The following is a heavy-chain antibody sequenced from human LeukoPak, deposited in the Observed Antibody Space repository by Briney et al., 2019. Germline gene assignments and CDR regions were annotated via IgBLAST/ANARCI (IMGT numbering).Heavy chain of an antibody. CDR3: ARDPNGDYIGAFDM. CDR2: IRGGGET. Sequence: PGGSLRLSCTASGFSFTTYAMSWVRQAPARGPEWVSSIRGGGETFYADSVKGRFTISRDNSKNTLYLQMNGLRAEDTAVYYCARDPNGDYIGAFDMWGRGTLVTVSS. CDR1: GFSFTTYA. J-gene: IGHJ3*02. D-gene: IGHD4-17*01. V-gene: IGHV3-23*01.